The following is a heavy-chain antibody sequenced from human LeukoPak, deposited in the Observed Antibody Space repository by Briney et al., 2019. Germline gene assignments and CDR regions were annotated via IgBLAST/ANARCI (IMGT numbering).Heavy chain of an antibody. Sequence: GGSLRLSCAASGFMFSSNWMSWVRLAPGKGLEWVANIKEDGTETYYVDSVKGRFTISRDNAKNSLYLQMDSLRVEDTAVYYCAKEGRSLQTYWGQGTLVTVSS. V-gene: IGHV3-7*03. D-gene: IGHD5-24*01. CDR1: GFMFSSNW. J-gene: IGHJ4*02. CDR3: AKEGRSLQTY. CDR2: IKEDGTET.